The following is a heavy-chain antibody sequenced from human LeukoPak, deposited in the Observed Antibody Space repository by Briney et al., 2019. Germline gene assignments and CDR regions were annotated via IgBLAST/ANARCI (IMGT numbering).Heavy chain of an antibody. V-gene: IGHV3-48*03. CDR1: GFTFSSYE. CDR2: ISSSDSTI. Sequence: PGGSLRLSCAASGFTFSSYEMNWVRQAPGKGLEWVSYISSSDSTIYYADSVKGRFTISRDNAKNSLYLQMNSLRAEDTAVYYCARVGWGKYQLPNYFDYWGQGTLVTVSS. CDR3: ARVGWGKYQLPNYFDY. D-gene: IGHD2-2*01. J-gene: IGHJ4*02.